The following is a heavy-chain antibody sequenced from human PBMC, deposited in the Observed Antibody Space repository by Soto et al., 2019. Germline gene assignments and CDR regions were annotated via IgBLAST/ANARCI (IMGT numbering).Heavy chain of an antibody. V-gene: IGHV3-7*01. Sequence: EVQLVESGGGLVQPGGSLRLSCAASGFTFSSYRMTWVRQAPGKGLEWVANIKKDGSEKYYVDSVKGRFTISRDNAKNSLYLQMNSLRADDTAVYYCARSLGYCSGGSCFPFDYWGQGTLVTVSS. J-gene: IGHJ4*02. CDR2: IKKDGSEK. CDR1: GFTFSSYR. D-gene: IGHD2-15*01. CDR3: ARSLGYCSGGSCFPFDY.